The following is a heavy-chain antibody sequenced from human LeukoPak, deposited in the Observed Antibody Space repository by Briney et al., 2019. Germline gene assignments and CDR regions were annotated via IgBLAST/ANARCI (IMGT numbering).Heavy chain of an antibody. V-gene: IGHV3-30*03. CDR2: ISYDGSNK. CDR1: GFTFSSYG. D-gene: IGHD3-10*01. CDR3: ARSHAYYYGSGSYSYYFDY. Sequence: RSLRLSCAASGFTFSSYGMHWVRQAPGKGLEWVAVISYDGSNKYYADSVKGRFTISRDNSKNTLYLQMNSLRAEDTAVYYCARSHAYYYGSGSYSYYFDYWGQGTLVTVSS. J-gene: IGHJ4*02.